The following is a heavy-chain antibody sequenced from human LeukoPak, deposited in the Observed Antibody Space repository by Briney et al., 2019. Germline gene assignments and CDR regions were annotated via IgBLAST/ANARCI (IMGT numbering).Heavy chain of an antibody. CDR2: ISSSGSTI. CDR3: ARDLGYCTSTSCYSLYGMDV. D-gene: IGHD2-2*02. V-gene: IGHV3-48*03. CDR1: GFTFSSYE. J-gene: IGHJ6*04. Sequence: GGSLRLSCAASGFTFSSYEMNWVRQAPGMGLEWVSYISSSGSTIHYADSVKGRFTISRDNAKNSLYLQMNSLRAEDTAVYYCARDLGYCTSTSCYSLYGMDVWGKGTTVTVSS.